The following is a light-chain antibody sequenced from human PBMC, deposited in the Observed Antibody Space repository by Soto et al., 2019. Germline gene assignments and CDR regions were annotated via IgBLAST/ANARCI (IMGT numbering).Light chain of an antibody. V-gene: IGLV2-8*01. Sequence: QSVLTQPPSASGSPGQSVTISCTGTSSDVGGYNYVSWYQQHPGKAPKLMIYEVSKRPSGVPDRFSGSKSGNTASLTVSGLQAEDEADYYCSSYAGSNTFPYVFGTGTKVTV. CDR1: SSDVGGYNY. J-gene: IGLJ1*01. CDR3: SSYAGSNTFPYV. CDR2: EVS.